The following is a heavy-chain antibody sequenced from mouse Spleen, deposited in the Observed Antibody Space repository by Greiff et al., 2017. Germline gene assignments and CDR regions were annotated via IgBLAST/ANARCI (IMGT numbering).Heavy chain of an antibody. J-gene: IGHJ3*01. Sequence: QVQLQQPGAELVKPGASVKLSCKASGYTFTSYWMQWVKQRPGQGLEWIGEIDPSDSYTNYNQKFKGKATLTVDTSSSTAYMQLSSLTSEDSAVYYCAKRGDTGFAYWGQGTLVTVSA. D-gene: IGHD1-1*01. V-gene: IGHV1-50*01. CDR2: IDPSDSYT. CDR3: AKRGDTGFAY. CDR1: GYTFTSYW.